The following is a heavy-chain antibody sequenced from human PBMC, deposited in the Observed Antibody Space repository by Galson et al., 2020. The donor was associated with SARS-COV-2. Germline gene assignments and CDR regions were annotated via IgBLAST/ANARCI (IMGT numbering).Heavy chain of an antibody. J-gene: IGHJ5*02. Sequence: GESLKISCAASGFIFFDAHMPWIRQAPGKGLEWISYIKNRGDTMYYADSVKGRFTISRDNGNNLLYLQMNSLRVEDTSIYYCARESWGSLDPGGQGTLVTVST. CDR1: GFIFFDAH. D-gene: IGHD3-16*01. CDR2: IKNRGDTM. CDR3: ARESWGSLDP. V-gene: IGHV3-11*01.